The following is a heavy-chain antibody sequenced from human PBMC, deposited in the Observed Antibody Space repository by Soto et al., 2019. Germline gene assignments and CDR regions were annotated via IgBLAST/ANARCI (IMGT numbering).Heavy chain of an antibody. D-gene: IGHD2-15*01. CDR1: GYTFDAFD. Sequence: QVQLVQSGAEVKKPGASVKVSCKASGYTFDAFDINWVRQSTGQGLGWMGWVNPDTGDTAYTQRFQGRVSMTRDTSINTAYMELNSLTFDDPSVYYCVRQAGGASTPGDYYWGQGTLVTVSS. CDR3: VRQAGGASTPGDYY. CDR2: VNPDTGDT. V-gene: IGHV1-8*01. J-gene: IGHJ4*02.